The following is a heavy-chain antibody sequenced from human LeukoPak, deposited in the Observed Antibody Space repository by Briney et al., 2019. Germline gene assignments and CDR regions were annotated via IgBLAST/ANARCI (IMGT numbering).Heavy chain of an antibody. CDR2: ISSSSSYI. CDR1: GFNFDDYG. Sequence: GGSLRLSCAASGFNFDDYGLSWVRQAPGKGLEWVSSISSSSSYIYYADSVKGRFTISRDNAKNSLYLQMNSLRAEDTAVYYCARDTRTVVPAAIGAVDWFDPWGQGTLVTVSS. V-gene: IGHV3-21*01. CDR3: ARDTRTVVPAAIGAVDWFDP. J-gene: IGHJ5*02. D-gene: IGHD2-2*01.